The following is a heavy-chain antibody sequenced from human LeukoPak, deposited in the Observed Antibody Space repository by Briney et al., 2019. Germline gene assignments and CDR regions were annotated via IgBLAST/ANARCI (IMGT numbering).Heavy chain of an antibody. J-gene: IGHJ5*02. D-gene: IGHD2-15*01. CDR1: GGSIDSYY. Sequence: SETLSLTCSVTGGSIDSYYWSWIRQPPGKGLEWIGYIYYSENTNYNPSLKSRVTISLDTSKKQFSLKMRSVTAADTAIYYCARSLEVEVAASWFDPWGQGTLVIVSS. CDR3: ARSLEVEVAASWFDP. V-gene: IGHV4-59*01. CDR2: IYYSENT.